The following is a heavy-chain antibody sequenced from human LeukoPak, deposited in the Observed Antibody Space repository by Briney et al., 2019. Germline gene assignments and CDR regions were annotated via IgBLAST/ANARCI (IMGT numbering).Heavy chain of an antibody. D-gene: IGHD3-10*01. CDR1: GFTFSNYW. J-gene: IGHJ6*02. CDR3: ARDYGRSRDYGMDV. V-gene: IGHV3-74*01. Sequence: GGSQRLSCAASGFTFSNYWMHWVRQAPGKGLVWVSRINSDGSSTSYADSVKGRFTISRDNAKSTLYLQMNSLRAEDTAVYYCARDYGRSRDYGMDVWGQGTTVTVSS. CDR2: INSDGSST.